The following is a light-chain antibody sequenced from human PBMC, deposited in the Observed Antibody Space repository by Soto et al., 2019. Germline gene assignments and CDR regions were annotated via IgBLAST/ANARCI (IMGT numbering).Light chain of an antibody. CDR2: DVS. V-gene: IGLV2-14*01. Sequence: QSALPQPASVSASPGQSITISCTGTSSDVGGYKYVSWYQQYPGKAPKLMMYDVSNRPSGVSNRFSGSKSGNTASLTISGLQAEDEADYYCSSYTSSSPYVFGTGTKVTVL. J-gene: IGLJ1*01. CDR3: SSYTSSSPYV. CDR1: SSDVGGYKY.